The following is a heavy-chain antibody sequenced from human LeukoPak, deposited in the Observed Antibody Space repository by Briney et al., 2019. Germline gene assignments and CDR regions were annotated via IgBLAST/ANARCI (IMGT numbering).Heavy chain of an antibody. CDR2: IIPIFGTA. V-gene: IGHV1-69*05. CDR3: AREAGVGAYFDY. J-gene: IGHJ4*02. CDR1: GGTFSSYA. Sequence: ASVKVSCKASGGTFSSYAISWVRQAPGQGLEWMGGIIPIFGTANYAQKFQGRVTITTDESTSTAYMELSSLRSEDTAVYYCAREAGVGAYFDYWGQGTLVTVSS. D-gene: IGHD1-26*01.